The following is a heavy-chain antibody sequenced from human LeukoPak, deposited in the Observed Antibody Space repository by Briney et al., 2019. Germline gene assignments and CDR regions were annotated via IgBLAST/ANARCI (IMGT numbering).Heavy chain of an antibody. CDR1: GFTFSSYA. CDR2: ISGSGGST. J-gene: IGHJ3*02. Sequence: NPGGSLRLSCAASGFTFSSYAMSWVRQAPGRGLEWVSGISGSGGSTYYADSVKGRFTISRDNSKNTLYLQMNSLRAEDTAVYSCAKTKITLIVVANPLSGAFDIWGQGTMVTVSS. D-gene: IGHD3-22*01. V-gene: IGHV3-23*01. CDR3: AKTKITLIVVANPLSGAFDI.